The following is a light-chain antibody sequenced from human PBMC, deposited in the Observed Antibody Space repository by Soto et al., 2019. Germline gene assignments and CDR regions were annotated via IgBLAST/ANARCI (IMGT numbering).Light chain of an antibody. CDR3: QQYGSSPPIT. CDR1: QSVSSSY. CDR2: GAS. Sequence: VLTQSPVTLSLSPGERASLSFRASQSVSSSYLAWYQQKPGQAPRILIYGASSRATGIPYRFSGSGSGTDFTLTISRMEPEDFAVYYCQQYGSSPPITCRQGTRLEIK. V-gene: IGKV3-20*01. J-gene: IGKJ5*01.